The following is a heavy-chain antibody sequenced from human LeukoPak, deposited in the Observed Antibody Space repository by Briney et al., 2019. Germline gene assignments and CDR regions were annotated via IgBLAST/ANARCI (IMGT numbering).Heavy chain of an antibody. CDR1: GFTCSKYS. J-gene: IGHJ4*02. Sequence: GGSLRLSCAASGFTCSKYSMNWVRQAPGKGLEWVSCISSSGSDIYYADSVKGRFTISRDKSENTLYLQMKSLRAEDTAVYYCARGDGYNVFDYWGQGTLVTVSS. CDR3: ARGDGYNVFDY. V-gene: IGHV3-21*04. CDR2: ISSSGSDI. D-gene: IGHD5-24*01.